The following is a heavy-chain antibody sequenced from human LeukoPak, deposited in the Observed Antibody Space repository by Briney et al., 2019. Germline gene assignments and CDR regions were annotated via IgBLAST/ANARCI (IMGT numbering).Heavy chain of an antibody. J-gene: IGHJ4*02. V-gene: IGHV4-59*01. CDR2: VYYSGST. CDR1: GDFITAYY. CDR3: ASNTGTVFDY. D-gene: IGHD7-27*01. Sequence: SETLSLTCTVSGDFITAYYWSWIRQPPGKGLEWIGYVYYSGSTEYNPSLRSRVAISLDMSKHQFSLNLTPVTAADTAVYYCASNTGTVFDYWGQGALVTVSS.